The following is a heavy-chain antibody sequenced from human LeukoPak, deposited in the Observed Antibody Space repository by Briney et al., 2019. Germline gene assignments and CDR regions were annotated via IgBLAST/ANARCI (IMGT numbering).Heavy chain of an antibody. CDR1: GFTFSSHA. J-gene: IGHJ4*02. D-gene: IGHD1-26*01. Sequence: QPGGSLRLSCAASGFTFSSHAMSWVRQAPGKGLEWVSAISTSGGSTYYADSVKGRFTISRDNSKNTLYLQMNSLRAEDTAVYYCAKEPYSGSRLLDYWGQGTLVTVSS. CDR2: ISTSGGST. CDR3: AKEPYSGSRLLDY. V-gene: IGHV3-23*01.